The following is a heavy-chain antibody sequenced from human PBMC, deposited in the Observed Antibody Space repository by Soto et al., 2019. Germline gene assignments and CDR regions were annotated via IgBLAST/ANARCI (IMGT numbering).Heavy chain of an antibody. D-gene: IGHD6-13*01. V-gene: IGHV3-23*01. CDR2: ISGSGGTT. CDR3: AKVRETAAAGYFES. Sequence: HPGGSLRLSCAASGFTFSAYAMSWVRQAPGKGLEWVSVISGSGGTTYYADSVKGRFTISRDNSKNTLYVQMNSLRAEDTAVYYCAKVRETAAAGYFESWGQGTLGTVSS. CDR1: GFTFSAYA. J-gene: IGHJ4*02.